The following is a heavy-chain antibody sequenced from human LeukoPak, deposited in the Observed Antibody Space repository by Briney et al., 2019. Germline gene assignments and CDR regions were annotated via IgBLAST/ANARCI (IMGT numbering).Heavy chain of an antibody. V-gene: IGHV1-46*01. CDR1: GYTFTSYY. CDR2: INPSGGST. D-gene: IGHD7-27*01. CDR3: ATAPSNWVDY. Sequence: ASVKVSCKASGYTFTSYYMHWVRQAPGRGLEWMGIINPSGGSTSYAQKFQGRVTMTRDTSTSTVYMELSSLRSEDTAVYYCATAPSNWVDYWGQGTLVTVSS. J-gene: IGHJ4*02.